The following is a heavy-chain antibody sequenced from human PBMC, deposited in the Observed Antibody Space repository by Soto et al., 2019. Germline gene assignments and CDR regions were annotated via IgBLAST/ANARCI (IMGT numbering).Heavy chain of an antibody. Sequence: QLQLQESGPGLVKPSETLSLTCTVSGGSISSSSYYWGWIRQPPGKGLEWIGSIYYSGSTYYNPSLNSRFTISVDACKNQSSLKLSFVTAEHTALYDCARLAGSYFDYWVQGTLVTVSS. CDR3: ARLAGSYFDY. J-gene: IGHJ4*02. CDR1: GGSISSSSYY. V-gene: IGHV4-39*01. CDR2: IYYSGST.